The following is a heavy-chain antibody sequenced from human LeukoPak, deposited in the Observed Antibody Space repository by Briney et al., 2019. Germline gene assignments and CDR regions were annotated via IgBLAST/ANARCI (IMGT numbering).Heavy chain of an antibody. J-gene: IGHJ2*01. V-gene: IGHV3-13*01. CDR2: IGTAGDT. CDR1: GFTFSRYD. Sequence: GRSLKLSCAASGFTFSRYDMHWVRQDTGRGLEWVSAIGTAGDTYYPGSVKGRFTISRENAKNSLYLQMNSLRAEDTAVYYCVRDTAVAAKFGNWHFDLWGRGTLVTVSS. D-gene: IGHD2-21*02. CDR3: VRDTAVAAKFGNWHFDL.